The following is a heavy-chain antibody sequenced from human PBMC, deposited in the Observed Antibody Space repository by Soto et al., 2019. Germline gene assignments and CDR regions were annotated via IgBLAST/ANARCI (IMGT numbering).Heavy chain of an antibody. Sequence: EVQLLESGGGLVQPGGSLRLSCAASGFTFSSYAMSWVRQAPVKGLEWVSAISGSGGSTYYADSVKGRFTISRDNSKNTLYLQMNSLIAEDTAVYYCAKDVLRFLECSYDAFDIRGQWTMVTVSS. CDR3: AKDVLRFLECSYDAFDI. V-gene: IGHV3-23*01. CDR1: GFTFSSYA. J-gene: IGHJ3*02. D-gene: IGHD3-3*01. CDR2: ISGSGGST.